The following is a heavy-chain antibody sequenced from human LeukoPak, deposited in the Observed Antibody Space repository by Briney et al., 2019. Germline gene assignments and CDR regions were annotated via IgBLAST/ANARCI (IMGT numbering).Heavy chain of an antibody. Sequence: GGSLRLSCAASGFTFSSYAMSWVRQAPGKGLEWVSAISGSGGSTYYADSVKGRFTISRDNSKNTLYLQMNSLRADDTAVYYCAKRWPPYYYDSSGYYPVDYWGQGTLVTVSS. CDR1: GFTFSSYA. CDR3: AKRWPPYYYDSSGYYPVDY. J-gene: IGHJ4*02. V-gene: IGHV3-23*01. D-gene: IGHD3-22*01. CDR2: ISGSGGST.